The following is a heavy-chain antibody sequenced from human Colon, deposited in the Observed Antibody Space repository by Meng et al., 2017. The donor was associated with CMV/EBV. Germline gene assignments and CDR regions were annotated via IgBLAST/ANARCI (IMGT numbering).Heavy chain of an antibody. Sequence: ASVKVSCKASGYTFTGYYMHWVRQAPGRGLEWMGWINPNSGGTNYAQKFQGRVTMTRDTSISTAYMELSRLRSDDTAVYYCARGITIFGVVNGATNDYWGQGTLVTVSS. CDR3: ARGITIFGVVNGATNDY. J-gene: IGHJ4*02. CDR1: GYTFTGYY. D-gene: IGHD3-3*01. CDR2: INPNSGGT. V-gene: IGHV1-2*02.